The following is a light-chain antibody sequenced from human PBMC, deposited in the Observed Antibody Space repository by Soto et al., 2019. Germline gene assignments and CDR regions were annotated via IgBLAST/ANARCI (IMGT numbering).Light chain of an antibody. V-gene: IGKV1D-16*01. CDR3: QQYNTYPLT. J-gene: IGKJ4*01. Sequence: DIQLTQSPSSLTASVGDRVTIACRASQGIGTWLAWHQQKPGKSPKSLIYAASNLQNGVPSRFNGSGSGTDFTLTTASLQSADVATYFCQQYNTYPLTFGGGTRVEI. CDR2: AAS. CDR1: QGIGTW.